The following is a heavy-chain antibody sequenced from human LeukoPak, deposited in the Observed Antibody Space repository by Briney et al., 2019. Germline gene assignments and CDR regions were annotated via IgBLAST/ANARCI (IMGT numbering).Heavy chain of an antibody. CDR1: GGTFSSYA. D-gene: IGHD6-19*01. J-gene: IGHJ6*02. CDR3: ARAQYSSAGAGAYYYYGLDV. CDR2: IIPIFGTA. V-gene: IGHV1-69*13. Sequence: GASVKVSCKASGGTFSSYAISWVRQAPGQGLEWMGGIIPIFGTANYAQKFQGKVTITADESTSTAYMELSSLRSEDTAVYYCARAQYSSAGAGAYYYYGLDVWDQGTTVTVSS.